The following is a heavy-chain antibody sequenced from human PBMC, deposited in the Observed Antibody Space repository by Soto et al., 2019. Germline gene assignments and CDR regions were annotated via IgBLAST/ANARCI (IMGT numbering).Heavy chain of an antibody. D-gene: IGHD2-15*01. CDR1: GGSISSYY. J-gene: IGHJ4*02. Sequence: SETLSLTCTVSGGSISSYYLSWIRQPPGKGLEWIGDIYYSGSTNYNPSLKSRVTISVDTSKNQFSLKLSSVTAADTAVYYCARGGGNLDYWGQGTLVTVYS. CDR3: ARGGGNLDY. CDR2: IYYSGST. V-gene: IGHV4-59*01.